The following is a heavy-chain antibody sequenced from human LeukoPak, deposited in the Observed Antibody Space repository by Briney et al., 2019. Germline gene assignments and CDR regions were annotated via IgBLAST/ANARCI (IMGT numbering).Heavy chain of an antibody. Sequence: PSETLSLTCTVSGGPISSYYWSWIRQPPGKGLEWIGYIYYSGTTNYNPSLKSRVTISVDTSKNQFSLKLSSVTAADTAVYYCARLTTMVRGVPIDWGQGTLVTVSS. CDR1: GGPISSYY. J-gene: IGHJ4*02. V-gene: IGHV4-59*08. CDR3: ARLTTMVRGVPID. CDR2: IYYSGTT. D-gene: IGHD3-10*01.